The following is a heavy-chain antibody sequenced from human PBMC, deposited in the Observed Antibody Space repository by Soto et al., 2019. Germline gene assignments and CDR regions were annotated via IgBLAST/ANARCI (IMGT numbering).Heavy chain of an antibody. CDR3: ARGNYYYGMDV. J-gene: IGHJ6*02. V-gene: IGHV4-34*01. CDR1: GGSFTTYY. Sequence: SETLSLTCTVYGGSFTTYYWTWIRQSPGKGLEWIGEINHGGATNYNPSLKSRLTISEDTSKNQISLKVNSVTAADTAVYYCARGNYYYGMDVWGQGTTVTVSS. CDR2: INHGGAT.